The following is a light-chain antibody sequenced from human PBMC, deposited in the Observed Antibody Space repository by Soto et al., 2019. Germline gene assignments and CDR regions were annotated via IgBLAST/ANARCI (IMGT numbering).Light chain of an antibody. CDR2: GAS. V-gene: IGKV3-20*01. J-gene: IGKJ5*01. CDR3: QQYGSSPTGT. Sequence: EIVLTQSPGTLSLSPGERATLSCRAGQSVSSSYLARYQQKPGQAPRLLIYGASSRATGIPDRFSGSGSGTDFTLTISRLEPEDVAVYYCQQYGSSPTGTFGQGTRLEIK. CDR1: QSVSSSY.